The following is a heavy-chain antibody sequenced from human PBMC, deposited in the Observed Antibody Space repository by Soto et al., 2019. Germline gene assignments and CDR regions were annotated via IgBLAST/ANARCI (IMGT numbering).Heavy chain of an antibody. CDR2: ISNHGSIT. V-gene: IGHV3-74*01. CDR3: ARAGPATFSDTGGFPYSRAA. D-gene: IGHD6-13*01. CDR1: GFTFSSYW. J-gene: IGHJ6*04. Sequence: GGSLRLSCAASGFTFSSYWMHWVRQAPGTGLVWVSRISNHGSITTYADSVKGRFTIFRDNAKNTLYLQMNSLRAEDTALYYCARAGPATFSDTGGFPYSRAAWGKGTTVTVSS.